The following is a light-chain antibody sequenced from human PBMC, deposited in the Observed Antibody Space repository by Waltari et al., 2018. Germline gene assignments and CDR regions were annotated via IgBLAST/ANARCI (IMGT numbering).Light chain of an antibody. V-gene: IGKV3-20*01. CDR2: GTS. CDR3: QKYDYLPAT. J-gene: IGKJ1*01. CDR1: QSVRTY. Sequence: EVVLTQSPGTLSLSPGDRATLSCRASQSVRTYLAWYQQKPGQAPRLLIYGTSTRATGTPDRFSGSGSGTDFSLTISRLEPEDFAVYYCQKYDYLPATFGQGTKVEI.